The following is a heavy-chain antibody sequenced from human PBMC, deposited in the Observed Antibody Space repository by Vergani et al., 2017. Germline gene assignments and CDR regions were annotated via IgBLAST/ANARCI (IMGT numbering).Heavy chain of an antibody. Sequence: EVQLVQSGAEVKKPGESLKISCKGSGYSFTSYWIGWVRQMPGKGLEWMGVIYPGDSDTRYSPSFQGQVTISADKSISTAYLQWSSLKSADTAMYYCARPGYCTNGVCYHAFDIWGQGTMVTVSS. CDR3: ARPGYCTNGVCYHAFDI. J-gene: IGHJ3*02. D-gene: IGHD2-8*01. CDR1: GYSFTSYW. V-gene: IGHV5-51*03. CDR2: IYPGDSDT.